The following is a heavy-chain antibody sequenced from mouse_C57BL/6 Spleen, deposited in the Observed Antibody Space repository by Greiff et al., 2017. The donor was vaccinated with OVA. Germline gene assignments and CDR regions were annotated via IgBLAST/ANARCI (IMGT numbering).Heavy chain of an antibody. CDR3: ARGDYGYFDV. V-gene: IGHV1-76*01. J-gene: IGHJ1*03. D-gene: IGHD2-13*01. CDR1: GYTFTDYY. CDR2: IYPGSGNT. Sequence: VKLQESGAELVRPGASVKLSCKASGYTFTDYYINWVKQRPGQGLEWIARIYPGSGNTYYNEKFKGKATLTAEKSSSTAYMQLSSLTSEDSAVYFCARGDYGYFDVWGTGTTVTVSS.